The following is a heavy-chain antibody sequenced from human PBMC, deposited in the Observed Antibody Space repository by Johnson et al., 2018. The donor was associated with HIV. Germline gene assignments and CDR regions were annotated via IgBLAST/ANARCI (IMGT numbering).Heavy chain of an antibody. CDR1: GFTFSSYA. CDR3: ARYGISFVGATTVKWAFDI. CDR2: ISYDGSNN. Sequence: QVQLVESGGGVVQPGRSLRLSCAASGFTFSSYAIHWVRQAPGKGLQWVAIISYDGSNNYYADSVKGRFTISRDNSKNTLYLQMNSLRAEDTAVYYCARYGISFVGATTVKWAFDIWGQGKMVTVSS. D-gene: IGHD1-26*01. J-gene: IGHJ3*02. V-gene: IGHV3-30*04.